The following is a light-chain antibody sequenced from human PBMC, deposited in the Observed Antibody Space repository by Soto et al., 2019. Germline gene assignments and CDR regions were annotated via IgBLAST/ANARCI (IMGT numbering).Light chain of an antibody. CDR1: QRVSSSY. J-gene: IGKJ2*01. CDR2: GAS. CDR3: QQYSSSPPFT. Sequence: EIVLTQSPGTLSLSPGERATLSCRASQRVSSSYLAWYQQKPGQAPRLLIYGASSRATGIPDRFSGSGSGTDFTLTISRLEPEDFAVYFCQQYSSSPPFTFGQGTKVEI. V-gene: IGKV3-20*01.